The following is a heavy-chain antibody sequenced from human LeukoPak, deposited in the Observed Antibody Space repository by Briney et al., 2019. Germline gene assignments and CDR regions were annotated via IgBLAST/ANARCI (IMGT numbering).Heavy chain of an antibody. CDR1: GGTFTSYA. J-gene: IGHJ4*02. D-gene: IGHD1-26*01. Sequence: SVKVSCKASGGTFTSYAISWLRQAPGQGLEWMGGIIPIFGTANYAQKFQGRVTITADESTSTAYMELSRLRSEDTAVYYCARGGYSGSYYTFDYSGPGNLVTVSS. CDR2: IIPIFGTA. CDR3: ARGGYSGSYYTFDY. V-gene: IGHV1-69*01.